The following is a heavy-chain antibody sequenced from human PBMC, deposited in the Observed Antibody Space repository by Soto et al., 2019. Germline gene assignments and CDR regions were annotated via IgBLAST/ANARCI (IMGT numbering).Heavy chain of an antibody. CDR2: IKSKTDGGTT. CDR1: GFTFSNAW. Sequence: GGSLRLSCAASGFTFSNAWMSWVRQAPGKGLEWVGRIKSKTDGGTTDYAAPVKGRFTISRDDSKNTLYLQMNSLKTEDTAVYYCTTLGGYYYDSSGYYLNYYYYGMDVWGQGTTVTVSS. D-gene: IGHD3-22*01. V-gene: IGHV3-15*01. CDR3: TTLGGYYYDSSGYYLNYYYYGMDV. J-gene: IGHJ6*02.